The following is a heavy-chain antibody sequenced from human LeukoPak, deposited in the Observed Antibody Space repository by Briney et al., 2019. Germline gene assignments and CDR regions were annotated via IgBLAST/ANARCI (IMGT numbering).Heavy chain of an antibody. CDR3: AKEGATYYYDSSGYGHFQH. Sequence: SGGSLRLSCAASGFTFSSYAMSWVRQAPGKGLEWVSAISGSGGSTYYADSVKGRFTISRDNSKNTLYLQMNSLRAEDTAVYYCAKEGATYYYDSSGYGHFQHWGQGTLVTVSS. D-gene: IGHD3-22*01. J-gene: IGHJ1*01. CDR2: ISGSGGST. CDR1: GFTFSSYA. V-gene: IGHV3-23*01.